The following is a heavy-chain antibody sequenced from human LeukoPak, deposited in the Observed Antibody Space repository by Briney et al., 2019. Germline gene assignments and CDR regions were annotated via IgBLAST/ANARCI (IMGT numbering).Heavy chain of an antibody. V-gene: IGHV3-48*03. CDR1: GITLSTYE. D-gene: IGHD4-17*01. J-gene: IGHJ3*02. CDR3: ARDGDVDYGNDGFDM. CDR2: ISASGNTV. Sequence: GGSLRLSCAASGITLSTYEMHWVRQAPGKGLEWISYISASGNTVFQPDSVRGRFTVSRDNARNSVFLQMNSLRAEDTAIYYCARDGDVDYGNDGFDMWGQGTLVTVSS.